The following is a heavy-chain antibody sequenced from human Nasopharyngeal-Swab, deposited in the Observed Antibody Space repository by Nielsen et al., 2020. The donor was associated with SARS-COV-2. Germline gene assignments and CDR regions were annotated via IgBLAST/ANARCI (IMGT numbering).Heavy chain of an antibody. CDR3: ARRYGDYEGSFEY. D-gene: IGHD4-17*01. CDR2: ISGSGGST. Sequence: GGSLRLSCAASGFTFSSYAMSWVRQAPGKGLEWVSAISGSGGSTYYADSVKGRFTISRDNARNSLYLQMNSLRDEDTAVYYCARRYGDYEGSFEYWGQGTLVTVSS. V-gene: IGHV3-23*01. J-gene: IGHJ4*02. CDR1: GFTFSSYA.